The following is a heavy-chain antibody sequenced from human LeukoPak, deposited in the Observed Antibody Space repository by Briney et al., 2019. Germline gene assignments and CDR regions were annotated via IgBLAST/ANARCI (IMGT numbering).Heavy chain of an antibody. Sequence: PGGSLRLSCAASGFTFSSYSMDWVRQAPGKGLEWVSSISSSSSYIYYADSVKGRFTISRDNAKNSLYLQMNSLRAEDTAVYYCARDRCSSTCCFEFDYWGQGTLVTVSS. D-gene: IGHD2-2*01. J-gene: IGHJ4*02. V-gene: IGHV3-21*01. CDR2: ISSSSSYI. CDR3: ARDRCSSTCCFEFDY. CDR1: GFTFSSYS.